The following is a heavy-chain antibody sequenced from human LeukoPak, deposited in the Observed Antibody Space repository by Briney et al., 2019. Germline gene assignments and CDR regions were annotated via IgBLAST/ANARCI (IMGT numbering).Heavy chain of an antibody. CDR3: AKSSCYYYGMDV. CDR2: ISYDGSNK. V-gene: IGHV3-30*18. J-gene: IGHJ6*02. D-gene: IGHD2-2*01. CDR1: GFTFSSYG. Sequence: GRSLRLSCAASGFTFSSYGMHWVRQAPGKGLEWVAVISYDGSNKYYADSVKGRFTISRDNSKNTLYLQMNSLRAEDTAVYYCAKSSCYYYGMDVWGQGTTVTVSS.